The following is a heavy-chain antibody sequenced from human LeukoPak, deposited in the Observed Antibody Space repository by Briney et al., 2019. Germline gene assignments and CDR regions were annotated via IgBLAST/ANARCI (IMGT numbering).Heavy chain of an antibody. CDR2: ISEDGSST. J-gene: IGHJ4*02. CDR1: RFTFDDYA. D-gene: IGHD4-11*01. CDR3: TKDGHSCHFDY. V-gene: IGHV3-43*02. Sequence: GGSLRLSCAASRFTFDDYAMHWVRQAPGKGLEWVSLISEDGSSTYYADSVKGRFTISRDNSKNSLYLQMSSLRTEDTALYYCTKDGHSCHFDYWGQGTLVTVSS.